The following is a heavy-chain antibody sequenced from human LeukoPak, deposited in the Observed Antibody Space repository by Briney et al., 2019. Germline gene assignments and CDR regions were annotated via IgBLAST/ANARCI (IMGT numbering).Heavy chain of an antibody. V-gene: IGHV4-39*01. D-gene: IGHD3-10*01. Sequence: SETLSLTCTVSGGSISSSSYYWGWIRQPPGKGLEWIGSIYYSGSTYYNPSLKSRVTISVDTSKNQFSLKLSSVTAADTAVYYCARGRFGVRGEHRTFDYWGQGTLVTVSS. CDR3: ARGRFGVRGEHRTFDY. CDR2: IYYSGST. J-gene: IGHJ4*02. CDR1: GGSISSSSYY.